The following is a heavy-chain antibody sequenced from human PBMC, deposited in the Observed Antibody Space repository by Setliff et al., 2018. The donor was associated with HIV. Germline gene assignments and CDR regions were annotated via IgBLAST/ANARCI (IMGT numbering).Heavy chain of an antibody. CDR3: ARGTTPLGWFDP. J-gene: IGHJ5*02. CDR1: GYSFTSYG. V-gene: IGHV1-18*01. D-gene: IGHD2-2*01. CDR2: ISAYIVNT. Sequence: ASVKVSCKASGYSFTSYGVSWVRQAPGQGLEWMGWISAYIVNTNYAQKLQGRVTMTTDTSTSTAYMELRSLRSDDTAVYYCARGTTPLGWFDPWGQGTLVTVSS.